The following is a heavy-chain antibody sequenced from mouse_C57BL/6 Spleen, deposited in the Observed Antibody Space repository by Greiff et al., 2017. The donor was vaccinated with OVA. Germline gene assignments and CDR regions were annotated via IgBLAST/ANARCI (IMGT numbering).Heavy chain of an antibody. CDR3: ARSYYGSSPYFDV. CDR2: INPNNGGT. D-gene: IGHD1-1*01. Sequence: VQLQQSGPELVKPGASVKISCKASGYTFTDYYMNWVKQSHGKSLEWIGDINPNNGGTSYNQKFKGKVTLTVDKSSSTAYMELRSLTSEDSAVYYCARSYYGSSPYFDVWGTGTTVTVSS. V-gene: IGHV1-26*01. CDR1: GYTFTDYY. J-gene: IGHJ1*03.